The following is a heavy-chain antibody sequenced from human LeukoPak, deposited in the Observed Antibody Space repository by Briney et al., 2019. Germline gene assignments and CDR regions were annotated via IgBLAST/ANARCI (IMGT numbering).Heavy chain of an antibody. D-gene: IGHD3-10*01. Sequence: PSETLSLTCAVYGGSFSGYYWSWIRQPPGKGLEWIGEINHSGSTDYNPSLKSRVTISVDTSKNQFSLKLSSVTAADTAVYYCASDPLWWVRGGYFDYWGQGTLVTVSS. V-gene: IGHV4-34*01. CDR3: ASDPLWWVRGGYFDY. CDR1: GGSFSGYY. CDR2: INHSGST. J-gene: IGHJ4*02.